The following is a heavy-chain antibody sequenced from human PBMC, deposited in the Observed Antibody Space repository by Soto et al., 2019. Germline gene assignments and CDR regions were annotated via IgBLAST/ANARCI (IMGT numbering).Heavy chain of an antibody. CDR2: IGTAGDT. CDR3: ARGQEVGAHFFDS. J-gene: IGHJ4*02. V-gene: IGHV3-13*01. CDR1: GFTFSGFD. D-gene: IGHD2-15*01. Sequence: GGSLRLSCEASGFTFSGFDTHWVRQPTGKGLEWVSTIGTAGDTYYAVSVKGRFTISRDNAKNSLSLQMNSLRAGDTAVYFCARGQEVGAHFFDSWGQGTQVTVSS.